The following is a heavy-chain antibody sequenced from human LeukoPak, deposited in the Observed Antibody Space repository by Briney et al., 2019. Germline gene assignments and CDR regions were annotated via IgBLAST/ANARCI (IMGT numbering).Heavy chain of an antibody. CDR2: ISSSSSYI. Sequence: GGSLGLSYAASGFPFSSYSMNWVRQAPGKGLEWVSSISSSSSYIYYADSVKGRFPISSDNAKNSLYLQMNSLRAEDTAVYYCARGYADVWGKGTTVTVSS. D-gene: IGHD3-16*01. CDR1: GFPFSSYS. CDR3: ARGYADV. V-gene: IGHV3-21*01. J-gene: IGHJ6*04.